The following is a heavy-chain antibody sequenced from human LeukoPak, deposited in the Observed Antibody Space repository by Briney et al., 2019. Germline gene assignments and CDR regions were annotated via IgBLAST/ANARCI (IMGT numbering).Heavy chain of an antibody. V-gene: IGHV4-34*01. CDR3: ARGYCSSTSCYTSYDFWSGYYKSANWFDP. J-gene: IGHJ5*02. CDR1: GGSFSGYY. CDR2: INHSGST. Sequence: PSETLSLTCAVYGGSFSGYYWSWIRQPPGKGLEWIGEINHSGSTNYNPSLKSRVTISVDTSKNQFSLKLSSETAADTAVYYCARGYCSSTSCYTSYDFWSGYYKSANWFDPWGQGTLVTVSS. D-gene: IGHD2-2*02.